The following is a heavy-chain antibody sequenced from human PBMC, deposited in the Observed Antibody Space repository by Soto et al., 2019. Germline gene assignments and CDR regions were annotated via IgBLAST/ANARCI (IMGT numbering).Heavy chain of an antibody. CDR1: GFTFTNYW. J-gene: IGHJ4*02. D-gene: IGHD1-26*01. V-gene: IGHV3-74*01. Sequence: GGSLRLSCAASGFTFTNYWMHWVRQVPGKGLVWVSRIDGVGTGTSYSDSVRGRFTISRDNAENTLYLQMNSLRAEDTAVYYCTKLFEYWGQGSLVTVSS. CDR3: TKLFEY. CDR2: IDGVGTGT.